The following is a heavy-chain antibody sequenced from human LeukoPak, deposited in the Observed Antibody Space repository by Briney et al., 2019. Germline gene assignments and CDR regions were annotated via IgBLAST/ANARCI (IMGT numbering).Heavy chain of an antibody. J-gene: IGHJ6*03. V-gene: IGHV3-21*04. CDR1: GFTFSTYS. Sequence: GGSLRLSCAASGFTFSTYSMNWVRQAPGKGLEWVSSISSSSSYIYYADSVKGRFTISRDNAKNSLYLQMNSLRAEDTAVYYCARTTSSSSWPPYYYYYMDVWGKGTTVTISS. D-gene: IGHD6-13*01. CDR2: ISSSSSYI. CDR3: ARTTSSSSWPPYYYYYMDV.